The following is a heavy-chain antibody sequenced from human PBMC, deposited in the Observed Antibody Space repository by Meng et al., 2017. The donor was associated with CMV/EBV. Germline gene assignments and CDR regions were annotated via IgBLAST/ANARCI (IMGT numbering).Heavy chain of an antibody. CDR3: ARDKSEYYYYYGMDV. D-gene: IGHD6-6*01. CDR1: GFTFRDYY. J-gene: IGHJ6*02. CDR2: ISSSGSTI. Sequence: GESLKIPCAASGFTFRDYYMSWIRQAPGKGLEWVSYISSSGSTIYYADSVKGRFTISRDNAKNSLYLQMNSLRAEDTAVYYCARDKSEYYYYYGMDVWGQGTTVTVSS. V-gene: IGHV3-11*01.